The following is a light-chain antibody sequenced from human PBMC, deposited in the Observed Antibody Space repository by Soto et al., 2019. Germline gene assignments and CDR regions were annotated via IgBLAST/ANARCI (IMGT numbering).Light chain of an antibody. Sequence: EIVMTQSPATLSVSPGERATLSCRASQSVSSNLAWYQQKPSQAPRLLIYGASTRATGIPARFSGIRSATDFTLTISSLQSEDFALYYCQQYNNWPPTFGQGTRLEIK. CDR3: QQYNNWPPT. CDR2: GAS. J-gene: IGKJ5*01. V-gene: IGKV3-15*01. CDR1: QSVSSN.